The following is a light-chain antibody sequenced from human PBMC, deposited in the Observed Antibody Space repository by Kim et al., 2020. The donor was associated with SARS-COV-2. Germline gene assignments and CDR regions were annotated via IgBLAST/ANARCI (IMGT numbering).Light chain of an antibody. J-gene: IGKJ2*01. CDR1: QSVSSSY. V-gene: IGKV3-20*01. Sequence: PGERATLSCRASQSVSSSYLAWYQQKPGQAPRILIYGASSRATGIPDRFSGSGSGTDFTLTISRLEPEDFAVYYCQQYGSSPFYTFGQGTKLEI. CDR3: QQYGSSPFYT. CDR2: GAS.